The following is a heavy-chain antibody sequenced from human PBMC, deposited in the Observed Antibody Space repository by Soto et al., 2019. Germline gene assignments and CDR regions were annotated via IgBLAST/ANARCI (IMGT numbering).Heavy chain of an antibody. J-gene: IGHJ4*02. D-gene: IGHD2-2*01. CDR1: GGSISSSDYY. V-gene: IGHV4-39*02. CDR3: ARGGSTSYTAVDY. Sequence: QLQLQESGPGLVKPSETLSLTCTVSGGSISSSDYYWTWVRQSPGKGLDWIGSIYFDGITYYNPSLKSRVAISVDTSKNQFFLKRNPVTAAGTAVYSCARGGSTSYTAVDYWGQGALVTVSS. CDR2: IYFDGIT.